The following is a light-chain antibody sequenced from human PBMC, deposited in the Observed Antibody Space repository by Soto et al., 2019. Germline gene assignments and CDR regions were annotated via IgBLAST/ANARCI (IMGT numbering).Light chain of an antibody. J-gene: IGLJ2*01. Sequence: QSVLTQPPSASGTPGQGGAISCSGSSSNMGSKTVNWYQHLPGTAPKLLIYNDNQRPSGVPDRFFGSKSGTSASLAITGLQSEDEADYYCAAWDGSLNHILFGGGTKLTVL. CDR3: AAWDGSLNHIL. V-gene: IGLV1-44*01. CDR2: NDN. CDR1: SSNMGSKT.